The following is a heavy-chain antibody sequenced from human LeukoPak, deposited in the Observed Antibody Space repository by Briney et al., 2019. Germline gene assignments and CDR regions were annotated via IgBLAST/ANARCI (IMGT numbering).Heavy chain of an antibody. V-gene: IGHV7-4-1*02. D-gene: IGHD6-19*01. CDR2: INTNTGNP. CDR3: ARDLSIAVAGVVLAY. CDR1: GYTFTSYD. J-gene: IGHJ4*02. Sequence: ASVKVSCKASGYTFTSYDVNWVRQATGQGLEWMGWINTNTGNPTYAQGFTGRFVFSLDTSVSTAYLQISSLKAEDTAVYYCARDLSIAVAGVVLAYWGQGTLVTVSS.